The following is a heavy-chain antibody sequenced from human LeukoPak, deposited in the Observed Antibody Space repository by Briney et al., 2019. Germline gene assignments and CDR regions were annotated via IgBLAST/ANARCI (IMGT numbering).Heavy chain of an antibody. CDR1: GGTFSSYA. J-gene: IGHJ4*02. D-gene: IGHD3-22*01. Sequence: ASVKVSCKASGGTFSSYAISWVRQAPGQGLEWMGGIIPIFGTANYAQKFQGRVTITADESTSTAYMELSSLRSEDTAVYYCARQMGVPYYDSSGYIFDYWGQGTLVTVSS. CDR3: ARQMGVPYYDSSGYIFDY. V-gene: IGHV1-69*13. CDR2: IIPIFGTA.